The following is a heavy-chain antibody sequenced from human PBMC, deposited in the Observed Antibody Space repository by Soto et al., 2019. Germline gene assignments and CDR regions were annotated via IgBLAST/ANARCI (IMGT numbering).Heavy chain of an antibody. CDR3: ARDPDYYDSSGYYPEYFQH. CDR2: ISSSSSTI. Sequence: TGGSLILSCAASGFTFSSYSMNWVRQAPGKGLEWVSYISSSSSTIYYADSVKGRFTISRDNAKNSLYLQMNSLRDEDTAVYYCARDPDYYDSSGYYPEYFQHWGQGTLVTVSS. D-gene: IGHD3-22*01. V-gene: IGHV3-48*02. J-gene: IGHJ1*01. CDR1: GFTFSSYS.